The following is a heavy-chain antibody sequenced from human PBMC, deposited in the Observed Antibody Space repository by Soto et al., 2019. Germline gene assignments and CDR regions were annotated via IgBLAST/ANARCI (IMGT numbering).Heavy chain of an antibody. CDR2: IIPILGIA. CDR3: AGAIVVVPAARRADYYYYMDV. CDR1: GGTFSSYT. Sequence: SVKVSCKASGGTFSSYTISWVRQAPGQGLEWMGRIIPILGIANYAQKFQGRVTITADKSTSTAYMELSSLRSEDTAVYYCAGAIVVVPAARRADYYYYMDVWGKGTTVTVSS. D-gene: IGHD2-2*01. J-gene: IGHJ6*03. V-gene: IGHV1-69*02.